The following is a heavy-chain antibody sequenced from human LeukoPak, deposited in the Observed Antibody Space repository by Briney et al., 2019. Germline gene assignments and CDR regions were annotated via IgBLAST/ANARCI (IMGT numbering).Heavy chain of an antibody. CDR3: ARGIVGATSGYFDY. D-gene: IGHD1-26*01. CDR1: GGTFSSYA. J-gene: IGHJ4*02. V-gene: IGHV1-69*04. CDR2: IIPILGIA. Sequence: SVKVSCTASGGTFSSYASSWVRQAPGQGLEWMGRIIPILGIANYAQKFQGRVTITADKSTSTAYMELSSLRSEDTAVYYCARGIVGATSGYFDYWGQGTLATVSS.